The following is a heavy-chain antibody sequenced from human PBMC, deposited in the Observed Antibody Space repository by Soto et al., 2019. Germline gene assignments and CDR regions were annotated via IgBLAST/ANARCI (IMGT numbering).Heavy chain of an antibody. Sequence: ASVKVSCKASGYTFTSYYMHWVRQAPGQGLEWMGIINPSGGSTSYAQKFQGRVTMTRDTSTSTVYMELSSLRSEDTAVYYCARGSLRFLESLLYFDYWGQGTLVTVSS. CDR3: ARGSLRFLESLLYFDY. CDR2: INPSGGST. V-gene: IGHV1-46*01. D-gene: IGHD3-3*01. CDR1: GYTFTSYY. J-gene: IGHJ4*02.